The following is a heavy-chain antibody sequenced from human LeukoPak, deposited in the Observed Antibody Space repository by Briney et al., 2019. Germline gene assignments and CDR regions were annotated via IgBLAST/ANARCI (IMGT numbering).Heavy chain of an antibody. CDR2: ISSSSSTI. V-gene: IGHV3-48*01. D-gene: IGHD3-22*01. CDR3: ARVLHKRNYDSSVYYAY. CDR1: GFTFSSYS. J-gene: IGHJ4*02. Sequence: PGGSLRLSCAASGFTFSSYSMNWVRQAPGKGLEWVSYISSSSSTIYYADSVKGRFTISRDNAKNSLYLQVNSLRADDTAVYYCARVLHKRNYDSSVYYAYWGQGTLVTVSS.